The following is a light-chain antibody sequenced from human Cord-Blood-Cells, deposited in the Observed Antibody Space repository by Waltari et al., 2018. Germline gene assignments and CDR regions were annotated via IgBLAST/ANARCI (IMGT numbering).Light chain of an antibody. J-gene: IGLJ1*01. CDR1: SSNIGAGYD. CDR2: GNS. CDR3: QSYDSSLSGFYV. V-gene: IGLV1-40*01. Sequence: QSVLTQPPSVSGAPGQRVTISCTGSSSNIGAGYDVHWSQQLPGTAPKLLIYGNSNRPSGVPDRFAGSKSGTSASRAITGLQAEDEADYYCQSYDSSLSGFYVVGTGTKVTVL.